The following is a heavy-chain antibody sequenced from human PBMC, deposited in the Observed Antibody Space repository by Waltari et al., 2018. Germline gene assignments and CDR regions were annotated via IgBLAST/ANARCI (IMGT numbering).Heavy chain of an antibody. CDR2: MNPNSGNT. V-gene: IGHV1-8*02. D-gene: IGHD4-17*01. J-gene: IGHJ4*02. CDR3: ARFGYYGGNG. CDR1: GYTFTSYD. Sequence: QVQLVQSGAEATKHGAALKVSCTAPGYTFTSYDLHWVRQATGQGIEWMGWMNPNSGNTGYAQKFQGRVTMTRNTSVSTAYMELSSLRSEDTAVYYCARFGYYGGNGWGQGTLVTVSS.